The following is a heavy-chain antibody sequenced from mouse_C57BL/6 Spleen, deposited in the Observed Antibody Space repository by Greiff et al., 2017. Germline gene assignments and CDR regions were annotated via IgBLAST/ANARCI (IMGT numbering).Heavy chain of an antibody. V-gene: IGHV1-26*01. J-gene: IGHJ2*01. CDR3: AIDYDLDY. D-gene: IGHD2-4*01. Sequence: VQLQQSGPELVKPGASVKISCKASGYTFTDYYMNWVKQSHGKSLEWIGDINPNNGGTSYNQKFKGKATLTVDKSSSTAYMELRSLTSEDSAVYYCAIDYDLDYWGQGTTLTVSS. CDR1: GYTFTDYY. CDR2: INPNNGGT.